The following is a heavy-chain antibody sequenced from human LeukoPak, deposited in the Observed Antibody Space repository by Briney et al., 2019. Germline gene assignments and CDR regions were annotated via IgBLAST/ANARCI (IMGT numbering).Heavy chain of an antibody. J-gene: IGHJ6*02. CDR3: ARVAAIVVVPAANSYGMDV. CDR2: NSAYNGNT. V-gene: IGHV1-18*01. CDR1: GYTFTSYG. D-gene: IGHD2-2*01. Sequence: ASVKASCKASGYTFTSYGISWVRQAPGQGLEWMGWNSAYNGNTNYAQKLQGRVTMTTDTSTSTAYMELRSLRSDDTAVYYCARVAAIVVVPAANSYGMDVWGQGTTVTVSS.